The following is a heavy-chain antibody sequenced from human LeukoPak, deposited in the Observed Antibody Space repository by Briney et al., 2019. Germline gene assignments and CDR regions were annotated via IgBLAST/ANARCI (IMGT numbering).Heavy chain of an antibody. V-gene: IGHV3-21*01. CDR1: GFTFSTYS. CDR2: ISSSSKYI. CDR3: VRDLDIVVVPASWFYP. Sequence: GGSLRLSCAASGFTFSTYSMNWVRQAPGRGLEWVSSISSSSKYIYYADSVKGRFTISRDDAKNSLSLQMNSLRAEDTAVYHCVRDLDIVVVPASWFYPWGQGTLVTVSS. J-gene: IGHJ5*02. D-gene: IGHD2-2*03.